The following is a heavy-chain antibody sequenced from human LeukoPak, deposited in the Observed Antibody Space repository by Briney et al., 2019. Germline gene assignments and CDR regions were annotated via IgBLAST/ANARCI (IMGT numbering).Heavy chain of an antibody. CDR1: GYTFTSYD. CDR2: MNPNSGNT. CDR3: ARGLYGGGRIQLWPLYY. V-gene: IGHV1-8*01. D-gene: IGHD5-18*01. J-gene: IGHJ4*02. Sequence: ASVKVSCKASGYTFTSYDINWVRQATGQGLEWMGWMNPNSGNTGYAQKFQGRVTMTRNTSISTAFMELSSLRSEDTAVYYCARGLYGGGRIQLWPLYYWGQGTLVTVSS.